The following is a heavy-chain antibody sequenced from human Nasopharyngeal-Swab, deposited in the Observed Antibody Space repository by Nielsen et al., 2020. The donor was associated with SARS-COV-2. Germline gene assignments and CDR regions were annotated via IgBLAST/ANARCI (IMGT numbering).Heavy chain of an antibody. J-gene: IGHJ5*02. D-gene: IGHD6-13*01. CDR2: IYYSGTT. V-gene: IGHV4-39*01. CDR1: GDSISTGRYS. CDR3: ARWSSWYNWLDP. Sequence: PETLSLTCAVSGDSISTGRYSWDWIRQPPGKGLEWIGSIYYSGTTYYNPSLKSRVTISVDTSKNQFSLKLNSATAADTAVYYCARWSSWYNWLDPWGQGTQVIVSS.